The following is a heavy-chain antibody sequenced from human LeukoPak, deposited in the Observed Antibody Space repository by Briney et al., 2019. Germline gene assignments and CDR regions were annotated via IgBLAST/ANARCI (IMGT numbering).Heavy chain of an antibody. CDR2: INTGGSTT. J-gene: IGHJ4*02. V-gene: IGHV3-74*01. D-gene: IGHD5-24*01. CDR1: GFTFSSYW. CDR3: SRDLRGRDDY. Sequence: GGSLRLSCAASGFTFSSYWMHWVRQAPGKGLVWVSRINTGGSTTDYADSVKGRFTISRDDAKNTLYLQMNSLRAEDTAVYYCSRDLRGRDDYWGQGILVIVSS.